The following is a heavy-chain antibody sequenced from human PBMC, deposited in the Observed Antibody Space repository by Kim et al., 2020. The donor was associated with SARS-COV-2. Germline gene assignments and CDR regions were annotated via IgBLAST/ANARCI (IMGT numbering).Heavy chain of an antibody. CDR3: ARDRSKDRYGDFPGY. Sequence: GGSLRLSCAASGFTFSSYSMNWVRQAPGKGLEWVSYISSSSSTIYYADSVKGRFTISRDNAKNSLYLQMNSLRAEDTAVYYCARDRSKDRYGDFPGYWGQGTLVTVSS. V-gene: IGHV3-48*04. CDR1: GFTFSSYS. D-gene: IGHD4-17*01. J-gene: IGHJ4*02. CDR2: ISSSSSTI.